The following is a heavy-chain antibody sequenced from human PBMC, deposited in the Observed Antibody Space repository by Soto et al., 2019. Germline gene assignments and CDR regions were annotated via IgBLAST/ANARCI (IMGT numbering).Heavy chain of an antibody. D-gene: IGHD3-9*01. Sequence: GGSLRLSCAASGFTFSNAWMSWVRQAPGKGLEWVGRIKSKTDGGTTDYAAPVKGRFTISRDDSKNTLYLQMNSLKTEDTAVYYCLGAPLYDILTGDYYYYMDVWGKGTTVTVSS. CDR1: GFTFSNAW. V-gene: IGHV3-15*01. CDR3: LGAPLYDILTGDYYYYMDV. CDR2: IKSKTDGGTT. J-gene: IGHJ6*03.